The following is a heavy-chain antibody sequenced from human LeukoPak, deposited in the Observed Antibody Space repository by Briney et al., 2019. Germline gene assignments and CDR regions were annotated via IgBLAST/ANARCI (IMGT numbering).Heavy chain of an antibody. D-gene: IGHD3-22*01. CDR1: GGSISSYD. Sequence: AETLYLTCTVSGGSISSYDWSWIRQPPGKGLECIGYIDYSGSTNYNPSLKSRVTISVDTSRNQFSLSLSSVTAADTAVYYCARGSAYWYYWGQGTLVTVSS. CDR2: IDYSGST. CDR3: ARGSAYWYY. J-gene: IGHJ4*02. V-gene: IGHV4-59*01.